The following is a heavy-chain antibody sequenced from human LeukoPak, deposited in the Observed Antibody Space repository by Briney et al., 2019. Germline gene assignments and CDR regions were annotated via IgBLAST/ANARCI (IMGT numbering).Heavy chain of an antibody. Sequence: SETLSLTCDVSGGSIDSTNWWNWVRQPPGKGLEWIGEIHHDGRINYNPSLKSRVTLSVDKSKNQFSLRLDSVTAADTAMYYCVREAATDYYDSSGYYRQTEVFDAWGQGTMVTVSS. V-gene: IGHV4/OR15-8*01. CDR1: GGSIDSTNW. J-gene: IGHJ3*01. D-gene: IGHD3-22*01. CDR2: IHHDGRI. CDR3: VREAATDYYDSSGYYRQTEVFDA.